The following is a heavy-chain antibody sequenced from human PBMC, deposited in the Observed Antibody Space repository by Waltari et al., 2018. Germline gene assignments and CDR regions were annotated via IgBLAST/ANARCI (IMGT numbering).Heavy chain of an antibody. D-gene: IGHD3-16*01. CDR3: ARSFGAYGNYFDY. V-gene: IGHV4-31*01. J-gene: IGHJ4*02. Sequence: QVQLQESGPGLVKPSKTLSLTCTVSGGYISSVGYYWSSTRQHPGKGLEWIGYIYYSGSTYYNPSLKSLVTISVDTSKNQFSLKLSSVTAADTAVYYCARSFGAYGNYFDYWGQGTLVTVSA. CDR2: IYYSGST. CDR1: GGYISSVGYY.